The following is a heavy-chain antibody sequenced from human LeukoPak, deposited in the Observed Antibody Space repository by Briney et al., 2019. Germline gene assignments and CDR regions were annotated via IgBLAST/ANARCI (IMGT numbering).Heavy chain of an antibody. CDR3: ASAAGYCSSTSCSPFDY. CDR1: GGTFSSYA. J-gene: IGHJ4*02. Sequence: SVKVSCKASGGTFSSYAISWVRQAPGQGLEWMGGIIPIFGTANYAQKFQGRVTITADKSTSTAYMELSSLRSEDTAVYYCASAAGYCSSTSCSPFDYWGQGTLVTVSS. V-gene: IGHV1-69*06. D-gene: IGHD2-2*01. CDR2: IIPIFGTA.